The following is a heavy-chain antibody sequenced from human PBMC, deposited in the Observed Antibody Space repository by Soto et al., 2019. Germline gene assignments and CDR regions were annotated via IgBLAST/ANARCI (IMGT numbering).Heavy chain of an antibody. CDR2: ISGSGGST. D-gene: IGHD5-18*01. CDR1: RFTFSSYT. CDR3: AKDRRYSYGYDAFDM. Sequence: EVQLLESGGGLVQPGGSLRLSCAASRFTFSSYTMSWVRQAPGMGLEWVSGISGSGGSTYYADFVKGRFTISRDNSKNTLYLQMNSLRAEDTAVYYCAKDRRYSYGYDAFDMWGQGTMVTVSS. V-gene: IGHV3-23*01. J-gene: IGHJ3*02.